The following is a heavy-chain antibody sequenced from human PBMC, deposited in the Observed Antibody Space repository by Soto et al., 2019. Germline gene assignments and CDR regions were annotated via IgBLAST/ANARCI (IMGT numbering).Heavy chain of an antibody. CDR3: AKGHGDYDY. V-gene: IGHV3-23*01. CDR2: ISGSGDT. D-gene: IGHD4-17*01. CDR1: GFTFSSYA. J-gene: IGHJ4*02. Sequence: GGSLRLSCAASGFTFSSYAMSWVRQAPGKGLEWVSAISGSGDTYYADSVKGRFTISRDNSKNTLYLQMNSLRAEDTAVYYCAKGHGDYDYWGQGTLVTVSS.